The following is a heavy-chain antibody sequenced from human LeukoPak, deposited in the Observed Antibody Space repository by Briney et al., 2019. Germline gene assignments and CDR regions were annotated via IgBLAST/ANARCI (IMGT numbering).Heavy chain of an antibody. V-gene: IGHV3-23*01. CDR1: GFTFSSYG. J-gene: IGHJ4*02. Sequence: PGGSLRLSCAASGFTFSSYGMSWVRRAPGKGPEWVSGISGSGGNTYYADSVKGRFTLPRDNSQNTLYLQMNTLRAEDTAVYYCAKVVSGYHFDYWGQGTLVTVSS. CDR3: AKVVSGYHFDY. D-gene: IGHD5-12*01. CDR2: ISGSGGNT.